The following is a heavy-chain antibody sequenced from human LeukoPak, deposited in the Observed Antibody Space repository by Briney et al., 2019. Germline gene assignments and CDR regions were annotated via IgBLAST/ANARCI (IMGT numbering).Heavy chain of an antibody. J-gene: IGHJ6*03. CDR3: ARASYRRYYYYYMDV. V-gene: IGHV3-20*04. CDR1: GFTFDDYG. Sequence: GGSLRLSCAASGFTFDDYGMSWVRQAPGKGLEWVSGINWNGGSTGYADSVKGRFTISRDNAKNSLYLQMNSLRAEDTALYYCARASYRRYYYYYMDVWGKGTTVTVPS. D-gene: IGHD1-14*01. CDR2: INWNGGST.